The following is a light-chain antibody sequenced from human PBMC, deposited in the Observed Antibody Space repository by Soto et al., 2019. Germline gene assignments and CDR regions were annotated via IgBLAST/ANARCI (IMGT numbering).Light chain of an antibody. CDR1: TGAVTSGYY. CDR3: LFYSGGLWV. Sequence: QAVVTQEPSLTVSPGGTVTLTCASSTGAVTSGYYPNWFQRKPGQAPRPLIYSTSNKHSWTPARFSGSLLGGKAALTLSGVQPEDEAEYYCLFYSGGLWVFGGGTKVTVL. CDR2: STS. V-gene: IGLV7-43*01. J-gene: IGLJ3*02.